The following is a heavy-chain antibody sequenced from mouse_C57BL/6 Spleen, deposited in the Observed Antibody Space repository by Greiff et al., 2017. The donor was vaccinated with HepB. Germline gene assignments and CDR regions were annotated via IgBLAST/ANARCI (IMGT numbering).Heavy chain of an antibody. Sequence: VQLKESGAELVRPGSSVKMSCKTSGYTFTSYGINWVKQRPGQGLEWIGYIYIGNGYTEYNEKFKGKATLTSDTSSSTAYMQLSSLTSEDSAIYFCARSGGANWDVRGAMDYWGQGTSVTVSS. CDR1: GYTFTSYG. D-gene: IGHD4-1*01. CDR2: IYIGNGYT. CDR3: ARSGGANWDVRGAMDY. V-gene: IGHV1-58*01. J-gene: IGHJ4*01.